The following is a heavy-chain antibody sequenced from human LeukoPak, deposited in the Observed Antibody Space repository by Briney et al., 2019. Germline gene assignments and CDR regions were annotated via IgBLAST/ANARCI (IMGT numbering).Heavy chain of an antibody. V-gene: IGHV1-2*02. CDR2: INPNSGGT. D-gene: IGHD2-15*01. CDR1: GYTFTGYY. Sequence: ASVKVSCRASGYTFTGYYMHWVRQAPGQGLEWMGWINPNSGGTNYAQKFQGRVTMTRDTSISTVYMELSRLRSDDTAVYYCARDRLRLGYERTNWFDPWGQGTLVTVSS. J-gene: IGHJ5*02. CDR3: ARDRLRLGYERTNWFDP.